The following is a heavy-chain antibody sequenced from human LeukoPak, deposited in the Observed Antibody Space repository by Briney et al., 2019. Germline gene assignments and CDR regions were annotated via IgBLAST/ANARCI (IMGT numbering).Heavy chain of an antibody. CDR2: IYNGGST. D-gene: IGHD3-10*01. V-gene: IGHV3-66*01. J-gene: IGHJ4*02. CDR3: ARGLFASGSYYNFFDY. Sequence: PGGSLRLSCAASGFTVSSKYMSWVRQAPGKGLEWVSVIYNGGSTYYADSVKGRFTISTDNSKNMLYLQMNSLRAEATAVYYCARGLFASGSYYNFFDYWAQGTLVTVSS. CDR1: GFTVSSKY.